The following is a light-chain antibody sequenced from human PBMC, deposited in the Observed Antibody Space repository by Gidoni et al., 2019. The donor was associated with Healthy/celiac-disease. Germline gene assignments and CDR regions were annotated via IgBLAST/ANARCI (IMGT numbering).Light chain of an antibody. CDR2: AAS. CDR3: QQSYSTPFT. CDR1: QSISSY. V-gene: IGKV1-39*01. Sequence: DLQITHSPSSLSASVVYRVTITCRASQSISSYLNWYQQKPGKAPKLLIYAASSLQSGVPSRFSGSGSGTDFTLTISSLQPEDFATYYCQQSYSTPFTFGGGTKVEIK. J-gene: IGKJ4*01.